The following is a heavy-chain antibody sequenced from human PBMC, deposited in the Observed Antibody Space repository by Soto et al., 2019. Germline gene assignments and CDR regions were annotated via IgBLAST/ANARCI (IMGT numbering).Heavy chain of an antibody. CDR2: ISSYNGNT. CDR3: ARAFVGLVATMSY. CDR1: GYTFTSYG. Sequence: KRVGASVKVSCKASGYTFTSYGISWARQAPGQGLEWMGWISSYNGNTRYAQKFQGRITMTTDTSTTTAYMELRSLTSDDTAIYYCARAFVGLVATMSYWGQGTLVTVSS. J-gene: IGHJ4*01. V-gene: IGHV1-18*01. D-gene: IGHD5-12*01.